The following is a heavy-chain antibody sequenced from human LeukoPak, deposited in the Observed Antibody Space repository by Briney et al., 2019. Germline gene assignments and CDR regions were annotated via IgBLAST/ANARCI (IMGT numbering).Heavy chain of an antibody. V-gene: IGHV3-21*01. CDR3: ARGPDIVVVPAAMFYYYYGMDV. Sequence: GGSLRLSCAASGFTFSSYSMNWVRQAPGKGLEWVSSISSSSSYIYYADSVKGRFTISRDNAKNSLYLQMNGLRAEDTAVYYCARGPDIVVVPAAMFYYYYGMDVWGQGTTVTVSS. J-gene: IGHJ6*02. CDR2: ISSSSSYI. D-gene: IGHD2-2*01. CDR1: GFTFSSYS.